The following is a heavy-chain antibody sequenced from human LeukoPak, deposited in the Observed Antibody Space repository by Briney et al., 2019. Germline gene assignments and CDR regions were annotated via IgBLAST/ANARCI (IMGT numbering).Heavy chain of an antibody. V-gene: IGHV4-59*11. CDR3: ARDLVTVTKGFDI. J-gene: IGHJ3*02. CDR2: ISYIGST. D-gene: IGHD4-17*01. CDR1: DDSFSSHY. Sequence: SETLSLTCAVSDDSFSSHYWTWIRQPPGKGLEWIGYISYIGSTNYNPSLKSRVTISIDTSKNQFSLKLSSVTAADTAVYYCARDLVTVTKGFDIWGQGTMVSASS.